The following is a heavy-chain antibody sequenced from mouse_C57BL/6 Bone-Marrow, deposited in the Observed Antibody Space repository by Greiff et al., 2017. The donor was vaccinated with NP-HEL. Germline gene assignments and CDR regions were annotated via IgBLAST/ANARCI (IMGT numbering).Heavy chain of an antibody. CDR2: IYPGSGNT. CDR3: AREGYYGRHYFDY. D-gene: IGHD1-1*01. V-gene: IGHV1-66*01. J-gene: IGHJ2*01. Sequence: VQLQQSGPELVKPGASVKISCKASGYSFTSYYIHWVKQRPGQGLEWIGWIYPGSGNTKYNEKFKGKATLTADTSSSTAYMQLSSLTAEDTAVYDCAREGYYGRHYFDYWGQGTTLTVSS. CDR1: GYSFTSYY.